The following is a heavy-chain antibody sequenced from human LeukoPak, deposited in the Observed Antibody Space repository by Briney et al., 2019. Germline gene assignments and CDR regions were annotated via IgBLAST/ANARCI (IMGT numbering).Heavy chain of an antibody. D-gene: IGHD5-18*01. Sequence: SETLSLTCTVSGGSISSSSYYWGWIRQPPGKGLEWIGSLYYSGSTYYNPSLNSRVTISVDTSKNQFSLKLSSVTAADTSLYYCAQLRYYYFDYWGQRTLVTVSS. CDR3: AQLRYYYFDY. CDR2: LYYSGST. V-gene: IGHV4-39*01. J-gene: IGHJ4*02. CDR1: GGSISSSSYY.